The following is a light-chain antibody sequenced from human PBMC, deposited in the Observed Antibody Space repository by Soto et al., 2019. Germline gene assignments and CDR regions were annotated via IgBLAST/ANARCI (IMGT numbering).Light chain of an antibody. CDR2: LDS. Sequence: DIVMTQSPLSLPVTPGEPASISCRSSQSLLLSNGNNYLEWYLQKPGQSPQLLIYLDSIRASGVPDRFSGSGSGTDFTLRITRVEAEDVGVYYCMQALQTPPYTFGQGTKLEIK. J-gene: IGKJ2*01. CDR1: QSLLLSNGNNY. V-gene: IGKV2-28*01. CDR3: MQALQTPPYT.